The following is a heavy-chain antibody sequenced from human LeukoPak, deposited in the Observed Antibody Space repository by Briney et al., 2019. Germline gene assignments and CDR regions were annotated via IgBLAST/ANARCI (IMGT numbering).Heavy chain of an antibody. CDR2: IKYDGSEK. Sequence: GGSLRLSCTGSGFAFNNYWMSWVRQAPGKGLEWVANIKYDGSEKYYVDSVKGRLTISRDNAKNSLYLQMNSLTADDTAVYYCARSEDYYDSSGYTSLDYWGQGTLVTVSS. CDR3: ARSEDYYDSSGYTSLDY. CDR1: GFAFNNYW. J-gene: IGHJ4*02. V-gene: IGHV3-7*03. D-gene: IGHD3-22*01.